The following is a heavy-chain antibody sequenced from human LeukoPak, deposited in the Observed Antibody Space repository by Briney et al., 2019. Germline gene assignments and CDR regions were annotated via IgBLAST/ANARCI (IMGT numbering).Heavy chain of an antibody. J-gene: IGHJ4*02. CDR1: GFTFSSYT. Sequence: GGSLRLSCAASGFTFSSYTMNWVRHAPGKGLEWVSYISSSSTTIYYADSVKGRFTISRDNAKNSLYLRMNSLRDEDTAVYYCARVGSSGCLDYWGQGTLVTVSS. CDR3: ARVGSSGCLDY. CDR2: ISSSSTTI. D-gene: IGHD6-19*01. V-gene: IGHV3-48*02.